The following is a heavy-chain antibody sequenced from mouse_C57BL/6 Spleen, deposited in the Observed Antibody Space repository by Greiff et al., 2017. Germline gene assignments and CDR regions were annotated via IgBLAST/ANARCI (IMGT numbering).Heavy chain of an antibody. V-gene: IGHV14-4*01. CDR3: TTYARDYAMDY. J-gene: IGHJ4*01. D-gene: IGHD6-5*01. CDR2: IDPENGDT. CDR1: GFNIKDDY. Sequence: EVQLQQSGAELVRPGASVKLSCTASGFNIKDDYMHWVKQRPEQGLEWIGWIDPENGDTEYASKFQGKATITADTSSNTAYLQLSSLTSEDTAVYYCTTYARDYAMDYWGQGTSVTVSS.